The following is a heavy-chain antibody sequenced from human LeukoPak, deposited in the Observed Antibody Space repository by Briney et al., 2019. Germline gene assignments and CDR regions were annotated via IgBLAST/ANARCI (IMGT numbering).Heavy chain of an antibody. D-gene: IGHD2-21*01. CDR2: INPSSGGT. CDR3: AREVDGHSLDY. Sequence: PKASVKVSCKASGGTFSSYAISWVRQAPGQGLEWMGAINPSSGGTIYAQKFQGRVTMTRDTSTSTVYLDLSSLRSEDTAVYYCAREVDGHSLDYWGQGTLVTVSS. CDR1: GGTFSSYA. J-gene: IGHJ4*02. V-gene: IGHV1-46*01.